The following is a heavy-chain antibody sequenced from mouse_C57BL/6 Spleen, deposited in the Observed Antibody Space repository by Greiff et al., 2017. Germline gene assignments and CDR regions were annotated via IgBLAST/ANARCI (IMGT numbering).Heavy chain of an antibody. CDR1: GYTFTSYW. CDR3: AIEGYYYEVVGLDYAMDY. J-gene: IGHJ4*01. Sequence: VQLQQPGAELVKPGASVKVSCKASGYTFTSYWMHWVKQRPGQGLEWIGRIHPSDSDTNYNQKFKGKATLTVDKSSSTAYMQLSSLTSEDSAVYYCAIEGYYYEVVGLDYAMDYWGQGTSVTVAS. D-gene: IGHD1-1*01. CDR2: IHPSDSDT. V-gene: IGHV1-74*01.